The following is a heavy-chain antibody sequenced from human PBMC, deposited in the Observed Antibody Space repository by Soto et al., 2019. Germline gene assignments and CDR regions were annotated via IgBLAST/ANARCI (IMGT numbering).Heavy chain of an antibody. D-gene: IGHD3-10*01. J-gene: IGHJ5*02. CDR3: ARTGMVRGVIAWFDP. CDR2: IYHSGST. V-gene: IGHV4-30-2*01. CDR1: GGSISSGGYS. Sequence: LSLTCAVSGGSISSGGYSWSWIRQPPGKGLEWIGYIYHSGSTYYNPSLKSRVTISVDRSKNQFSLKLSSVTAADTAMYYCARTGMVRGVIAWFDPWGQGTLVTVST.